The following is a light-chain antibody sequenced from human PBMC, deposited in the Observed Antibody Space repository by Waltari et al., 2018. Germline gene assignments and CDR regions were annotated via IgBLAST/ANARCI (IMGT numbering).Light chain of an antibody. CDR2: DVR. CDR1: TNDIGTYNY. J-gene: IGLJ2*01. V-gene: IGLV2-14*03. CDR3: SSFTSSSTLL. Sequence: QSALTQPASVSGSPGQSITISCTGTTNDIGTYNYVSWYQQHPGKAPKLCIYDVRNRPSGISSRFSGSKSGDTASLTISGLQAEDEADYYCSSFTSSSTLLFGGGTKLAVL.